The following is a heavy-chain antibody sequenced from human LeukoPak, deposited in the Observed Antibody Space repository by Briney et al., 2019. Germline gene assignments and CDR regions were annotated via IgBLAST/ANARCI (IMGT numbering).Heavy chain of an antibody. CDR2: IKEDGSVT. CDR1: GFTFSSYA. D-gene: IGHD2-8*01. V-gene: IGHV3-7*04. CDR3: ARDYDGVRGHW. J-gene: IGHJ4*02. Sequence: PGGSLRLSCAASGFTFSSYAMSWVRQAPGKGLEWVANIKEDGSVTYYVDSVKGRFTISRDNAKNSLYLQMNSLRVEDTAIYYCARDYDGVRGHWWGQGTLVTVSS.